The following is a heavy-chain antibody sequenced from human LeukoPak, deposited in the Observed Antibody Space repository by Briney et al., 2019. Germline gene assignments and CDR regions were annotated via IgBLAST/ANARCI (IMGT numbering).Heavy chain of an antibody. D-gene: IGHD2-15*01. Sequence: SVKVSCKASGGTFSSYAISWVRQAPGQGLEWMGGIIPIFGTANYAQKFQGRVTITADESTSTAYMELSSLRSEDTAVYYCARNREYCSGGSCHHWFDPWGQGTLITVSS. CDR3: ARNREYCSGGSCHHWFDP. J-gene: IGHJ5*02. CDR2: IIPIFGTA. CDR1: GGTFSSYA. V-gene: IGHV1-69*13.